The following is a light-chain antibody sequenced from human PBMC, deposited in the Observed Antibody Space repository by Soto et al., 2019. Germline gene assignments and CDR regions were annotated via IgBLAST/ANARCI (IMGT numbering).Light chain of an antibody. CDR1: SSDVGSHNL. CDR2: EVT. Sequence: QSALTQPASGSGSPGQSITISCTGTSSDVGSHNLVSWYQQHPGQAPKLMIYEVTKRPLGVSTRFSASKSGNTASLIISGLQPEDEADYYCCSYGGSRAVFGGGTQLTVL. CDR3: CSYGGSRAV. J-gene: IGLJ7*01. V-gene: IGLV2-23*02.